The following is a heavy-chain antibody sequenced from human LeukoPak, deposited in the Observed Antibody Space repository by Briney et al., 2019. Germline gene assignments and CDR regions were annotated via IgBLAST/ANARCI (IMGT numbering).Heavy chain of an antibody. CDR2: IKSKTEGETA. J-gene: IGHJ4*02. CDR1: GFTFNNYA. V-gene: IGHV3-15*01. Sequence: GESLRLSCTASGFTFNNYAMSWVRQAPGKGLEWVGRIKSKTEGETADYAAPVKGRFTISRDDSKNTLYLHMNSLKTEDTAVYYCTTVYCSSTSCAMSGNYWGQGTLVTVSS. CDR3: TTVYCSSTSCAMSGNY. D-gene: IGHD2-2*01.